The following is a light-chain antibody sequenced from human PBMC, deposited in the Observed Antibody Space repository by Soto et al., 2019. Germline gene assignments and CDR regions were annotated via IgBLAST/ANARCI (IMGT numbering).Light chain of an antibody. Sequence: DIQLTQSPSFLSASVGDRVTITCRASQVISTYLAWYQQKPGKAPKLLIYGASTLQGGVPSRFSGSGSGTEFTLTISSPQPEDFATYYCQQLNSCPQTFGQGTKVDNK. J-gene: IGKJ1*01. CDR1: QVISTY. V-gene: IGKV1-9*01. CDR3: QQLNSCPQT. CDR2: GAS.